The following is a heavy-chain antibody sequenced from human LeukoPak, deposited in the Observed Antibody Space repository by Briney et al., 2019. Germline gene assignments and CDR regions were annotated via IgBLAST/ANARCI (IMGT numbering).Heavy chain of an antibody. J-gene: IGHJ4*02. CDR3: ARTLRRHCSGGSCYSPHLDY. D-gene: IGHD2-15*01. V-gene: IGHV1-8*01. CDR2: LNPNSGNT. Sequence: ASEKVSCKASGYTFASYDINWVRQATGQGLEWMGWLNPNSGNTGYTQKFQGRVTMTRDTSISTAYMELSSLRSEDTAVYYCARTLRRHCSGGSCYSPHLDYWGQGTLVTVSS. CDR1: GYTFASYD.